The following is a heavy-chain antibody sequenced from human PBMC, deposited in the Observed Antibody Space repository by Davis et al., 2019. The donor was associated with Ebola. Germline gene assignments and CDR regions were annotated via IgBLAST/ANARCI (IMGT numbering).Heavy chain of an antibody. CDR1: GFDFRTYA. V-gene: IGHV3-23*01. J-gene: IGHJ5*02. Sequence: GESLKISCEASGFDFRTYAMHWVRQAPGRGPEWVANINGAAWSTSYADSVKGRFTISRDNSKNMLYLQMDSLRIEDTAQYFCAGDPNWESGSWGQGTPVSVSS. CDR3: AGDPNWESGS. D-gene: IGHD1-1*01. CDR2: INGAAWST.